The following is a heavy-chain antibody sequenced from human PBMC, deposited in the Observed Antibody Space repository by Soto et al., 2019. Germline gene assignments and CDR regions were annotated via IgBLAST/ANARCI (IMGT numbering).Heavy chain of an antibody. V-gene: IGHV3-23*01. D-gene: IGHD2-15*01. CDR2: LSVGGANT. J-gene: IGHJ6*02. Sequence: GGSLRLSCADSGFTFSTDSMALVRQAAGKGPQWVSGLSVGGANTFYIDSVRGRFTISVDISRNTVFTQMDSLRVDDTAVYYCARSPCYADVWGRGPXVTVSS. CDR1: GFTFSTDS. CDR3: ARSPCYADV.